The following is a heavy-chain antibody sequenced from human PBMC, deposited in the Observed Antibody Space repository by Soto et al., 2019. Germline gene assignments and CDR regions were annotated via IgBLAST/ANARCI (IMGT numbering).Heavy chain of an antibody. CDR3: ARPSPAYDFWSGYSLGGMDV. J-gene: IGHJ6*02. CDR1: GGTFSSYA. CDR2: IIPIFGTA. D-gene: IGHD3-3*01. Sequence: SVKVSCKASGGTFSSYAISWVRQAPGQGLEWMGGIIPIFGTANYAQKFQGRVTITADESTSTAYMELSSLRSEDTAVYYCARPSPAYDFWSGYSLGGMDVWGQGTTVTVSS. V-gene: IGHV1-69*13.